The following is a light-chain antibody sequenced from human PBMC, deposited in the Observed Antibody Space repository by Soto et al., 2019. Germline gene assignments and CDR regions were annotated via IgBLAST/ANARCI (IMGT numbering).Light chain of an antibody. CDR3: QQYDTLRVT. Sequence: DIPMTQSPSSLSASVGDRVTITCQASQDISNYLNWYQQKPGKDPKLLIYDASNLETGVPSRFSGSGSGTDFTFTISSLQPEDIATYYCQQYDTLRVTFGPGTKVDIK. J-gene: IGKJ3*01. V-gene: IGKV1-33*01. CDR2: DAS. CDR1: QDISNY.